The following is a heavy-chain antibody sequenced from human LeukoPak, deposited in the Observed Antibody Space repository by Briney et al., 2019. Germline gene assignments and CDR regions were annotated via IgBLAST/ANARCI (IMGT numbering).Heavy chain of an antibody. V-gene: IGHV3-48*04. CDR2: ISSSSSTI. J-gene: IGHJ4*02. CDR1: GFTFSSYS. Sequence: GGSLRLSCAASGFTFSSYSMNWVRQAPGKGLEWVSYISSSSSTIYYADSVKGRFTISRDNAKNSLYLQMNSLRAEDTAVYYCARDSDGPGYWGQGTLVTVSS. D-gene: IGHD5-24*01. CDR3: ARDSDGPGY.